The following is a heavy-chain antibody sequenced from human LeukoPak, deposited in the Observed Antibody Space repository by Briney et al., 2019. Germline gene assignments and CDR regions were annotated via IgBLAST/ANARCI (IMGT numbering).Heavy chain of an antibody. V-gene: IGHV1-8*03. D-gene: IGHD6-19*01. CDR1: GYTFTSYD. CDR3: AREKYSSGLDPERGYYYYMDV. Sequence: ASVKVSCKASGYTFTSYDINWVRQATGQGLEWMGWMNPNSGNTGYAQKFQGRVTITRNTSISTAYMELSSLRSEDTAVYYCAREKYSSGLDPERGYYYYMDVWGKGTTVTVSS. CDR2: MNPNSGNT. J-gene: IGHJ6*03.